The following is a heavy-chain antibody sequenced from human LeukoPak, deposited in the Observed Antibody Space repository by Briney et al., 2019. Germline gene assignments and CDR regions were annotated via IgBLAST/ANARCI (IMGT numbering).Heavy chain of an antibody. CDR1: GFTFSSYE. CDR2: ISRVGSTI. Sequence: SGGSLRLSCAASGFTFSSYEMNWVRQAPGKGLEWVSYISRVGSTIYYADSVKGRFTISRDNAKNSLDLQMNSLRAEDTAVYYCARTYFGSGNTLVHWGQGTLVTVSS. D-gene: IGHD3-10*01. CDR3: ARTYFGSGNTLVH. V-gene: IGHV3-48*03. J-gene: IGHJ4*02.